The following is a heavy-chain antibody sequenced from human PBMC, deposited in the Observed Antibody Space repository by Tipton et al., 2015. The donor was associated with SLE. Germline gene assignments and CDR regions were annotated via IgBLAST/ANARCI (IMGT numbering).Heavy chain of an antibody. CDR2: IYYSGST. CDR1: GGSISSGGYY. V-gene: IGHV4-31*03. Sequence: TLSLTCTVSGGSISSGGYYWSWIRQHPGKGLELIGYIYYSGSTYYNTSLKSRVTISVDTSKNQFSLKLSSVTAADTAVYYCAREIPYPPGAFDIWGQGTMVTVSS. J-gene: IGHJ3*02. CDR3: AREIPYPPGAFDI.